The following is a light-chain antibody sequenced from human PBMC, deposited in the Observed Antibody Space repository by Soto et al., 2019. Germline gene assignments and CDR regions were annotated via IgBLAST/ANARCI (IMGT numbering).Light chain of an antibody. CDR3: QQYDGYPPQT. V-gene: IGKV1-5*01. Sequence: DIQMPQSPSPLFASVGDRVTITCRASQSVRNWLAWYQQKPGRAPQLLIYDSSTLEPGVPSRFRGSGSGTEFTLTINGLQPDDFATYYCQQYDGYPPQTFGQGTKVDI. CDR1: QSVRNW. CDR2: DSS. J-gene: IGKJ1*01.